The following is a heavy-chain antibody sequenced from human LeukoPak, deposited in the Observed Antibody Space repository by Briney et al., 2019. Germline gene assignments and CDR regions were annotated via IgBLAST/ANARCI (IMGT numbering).Heavy chain of an antibody. V-gene: IGHV3-7*01. CDR3: ARGGRWELLNDAFDI. D-gene: IGHD1-26*01. CDR1: GFTFSSYW. CDR2: IKQDGSEK. J-gene: IGHJ3*02. Sequence: GGALRLSCAASGFTFSSYWMSWVRQAPGKGLEWVANIKQDGSEKYYVDSVKGRFTISRDNAKNSLYLQMNRLRAEDTAVYYCARGGRWELLNDAFDIRGQGTMVTVSS.